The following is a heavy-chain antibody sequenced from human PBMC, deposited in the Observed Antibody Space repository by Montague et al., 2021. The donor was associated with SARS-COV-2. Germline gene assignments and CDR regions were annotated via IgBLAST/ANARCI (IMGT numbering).Heavy chain of an antibody. Sequence: SETLSLTCTVSGGSISSYYWSWIRQPPGKGLEWIGYIYYSGSTNYNPSLKSRVTISVDTSKNQFSLKPSSVTAADTAVYYCARTPGQIAGDAFDIWGQGTMVTVSS. V-gene: IGHV4-59*01. D-gene: IGHD2-21*01. CDR2: IYYSGST. J-gene: IGHJ3*02. CDR3: ARTPGQIAGDAFDI. CDR1: GGSISSYY.